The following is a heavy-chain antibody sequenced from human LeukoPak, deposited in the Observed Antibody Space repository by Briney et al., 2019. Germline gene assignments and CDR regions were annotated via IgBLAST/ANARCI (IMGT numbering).Heavy chain of an antibody. CDR3: ARGLHSGGYYFMGP. CDR2: MNSNSGNT. CDR1: GYTFSSYD. Sequence: ASVKVSCKASGYTFSSYDIHWVRQAPGQGLEWMGWMNSNSGNTGSAQEFRDRVTMTKNTSISTAYIELSSLRSDDTGMYYCARGLHSGGYYFMGPWGQGTLVTVSS. D-gene: IGHD1-26*01. V-gene: IGHV1-8*01. J-gene: IGHJ5*02.